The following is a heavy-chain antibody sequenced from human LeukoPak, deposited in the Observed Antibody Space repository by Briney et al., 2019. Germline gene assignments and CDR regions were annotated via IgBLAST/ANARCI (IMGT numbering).Heavy chain of an antibody. CDR3: ARDGLAARLSWFDP. V-gene: IGHV4-30-2*01. CDR2: IYHSGST. Sequence: SETLSLTCTVSGGSICSGGYYWSWIRQPPGKGLEWIGYIYHSGSTYYNPSLKSRVTISVDRSKNQFSLKLSSVTAADTAVYYCARDGLAARLSWFDPWGQGTLVTVSS. J-gene: IGHJ5*02. CDR1: GGSICSGGYY. D-gene: IGHD6-6*01.